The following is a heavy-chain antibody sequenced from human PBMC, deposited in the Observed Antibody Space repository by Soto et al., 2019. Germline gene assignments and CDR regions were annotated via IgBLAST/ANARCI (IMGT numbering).Heavy chain of an antibody. D-gene: IGHD3-9*01. J-gene: IGHJ6*02. Sequence: QVQLVESGGGVVQPGRSLRLSCAASGFTFSSYGMHWVRQAPGKGLEWVAVIWYDGSNKYYADSVKGRFTISRDNSKNTLYLQMNSLTAEDTAVYYCARDPSRPYFRGRDYYYGMDVWGQGTTVTVSS. CDR3: ARDPSRPYFRGRDYYYGMDV. V-gene: IGHV3-33*01. CDR1: GFTFSSYG. CDR2: IWYDGSNK.